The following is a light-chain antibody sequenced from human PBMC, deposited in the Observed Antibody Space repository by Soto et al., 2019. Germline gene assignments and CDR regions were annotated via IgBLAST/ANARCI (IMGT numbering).Light chain of an antibody. Sequence: DIQMTQSPSSLSASAGDTITITCRASQNIADYQSWYQQKPGKPPKLLMYSSSILHDGVSSRFSGDGSVTAFTVTITGLHPEDFATDYCLQTFAPHFSFAGGTTVEVK. CDR2: SSS. J-gene: IGKJ4*01. CDR3: LQTFAPHFS. CDR1: QNIADY. V-gene: IGKV1-39*01.